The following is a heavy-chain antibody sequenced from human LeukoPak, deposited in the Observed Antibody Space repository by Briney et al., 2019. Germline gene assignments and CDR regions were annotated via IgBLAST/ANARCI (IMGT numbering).Heavy chain of an antibody. CDR2: ISGSGGST. CDR1: GFTFSSYA. J-gene: IGHJ4*02. CDR3: ARDRDYGSGSPHRY. V-gene: IGHV3-23*01. D-gene: IGHD3-10*01. Sequence: GGSLRLSCAASGFTFSSYAMSWVRQAPGKGLEWVSAISGSGGSTYYADSVKGRFTTSRDNAKNSLYLQMNSLRAEDTAVYYCARDRDYGSGSPHRYWGQGTLVTVSS.